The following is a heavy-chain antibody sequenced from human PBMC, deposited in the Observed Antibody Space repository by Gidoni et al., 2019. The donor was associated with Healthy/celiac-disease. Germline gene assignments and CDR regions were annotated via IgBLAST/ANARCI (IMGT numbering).Heavy chain of an antibody. CDR3: TTDYEFWSGYCGDV. J-gene: IGHJ6*02. CDR2: IKSKTDGGTT. V-gene: IGHV3-15*07. D-gene: IGHD3-3*01. CDR1: GFTFSNAW. Sequence: EVQLVASGGGLVTPGVSLRLSCSASGFTFSNAWMNWVRQAPGKGLEWVGRIKSKTDGGTTDYAAPVKGRFTISRDDSKNTLYLQMNSLKTEDTAVNYCTTDYEFWSGYCGDVWGQGTTVTVSS.